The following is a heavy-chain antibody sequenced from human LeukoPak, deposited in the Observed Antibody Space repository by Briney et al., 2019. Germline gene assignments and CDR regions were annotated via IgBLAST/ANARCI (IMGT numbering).Heavy chain of an antibody. V-gene: IGHV3-23*01. CDR3: TTDSITMIVGKWGPGAFDI. CDR1: GFTFSSYA. CDR2: ISGSGGST. Sequence: GGSLRLSCAASGFTFSSYAMSWVRQAPGKGLEWVSAISGSGGSTYYADSVKGRFTISRDNSKNTLYLQMNSLRAEDTAVYYCTTDSITMIVGKWGPGAFDIWGQGTMVTVSS. D-gene: IGHD3-22*01. J-gene: IGHJ3*02.